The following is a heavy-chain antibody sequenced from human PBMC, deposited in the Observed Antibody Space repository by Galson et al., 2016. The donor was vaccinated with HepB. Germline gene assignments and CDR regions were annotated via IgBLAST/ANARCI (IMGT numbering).Heavy chain of an antibody. V-gene: IGHV1-3*04. CDR2: INTGNGAT. Sequence: SVKVSCKASGYSFTNNPIHWVRQASGQRPDWMGWINTGNGATKYSLKFQGRVTITRDTSATTAYMEMSGLRSEDTAVYYCASWRGRNSDWPGPYDVWGQGTLVTVSS. J-gene: IGHJ4*02. D-gene: IGHD3-16*01. CDR3: ASWRGRNSDWPGPYDV. CDR1: GYSFTNNP.